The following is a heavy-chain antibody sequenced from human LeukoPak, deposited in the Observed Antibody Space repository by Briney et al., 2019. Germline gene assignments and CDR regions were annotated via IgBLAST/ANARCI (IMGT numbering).Heavy chain of an antibody. D-gene: IGHD5-18*01. V-gene: IGHV1-69*04. CDR2: IIPILGIA. CDR3: ARDLSGYSYGHY. CDR1: GGTFSSYA. J-gene: IGHJ4*02. Sequence: ASVKVSCKASGGTFSSYAISWVRQAPGQGLEWMGRIIPILGIANYAQKFQGRVTITADKSTSTAYMELSSLRSEDTAVYYCARDLSGYSYGHYWGQGTLVTVSS.